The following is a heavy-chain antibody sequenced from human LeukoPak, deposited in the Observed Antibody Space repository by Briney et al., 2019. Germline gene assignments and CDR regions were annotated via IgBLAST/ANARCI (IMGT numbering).Heavy chain of an antibody. Sequence: PGGSLRLSCAASGFTFSNYWMSWVRQAPGKGLGWVANIKQDGSEKYYVDSVKGRFTISRDNAKNSLYLQMNSLRAEDTAVYYCARDCSGSSCYSEYYWGQGTLVTVSS. J-gene: IGHJ4*02. V-gene: IGHV3-7*01. CDR3: ARDCSGSSCYSEYY. D-gene: IGHD2-15*01. CDR1: GFTFSNYW. CDR2: IKQDGSEK.